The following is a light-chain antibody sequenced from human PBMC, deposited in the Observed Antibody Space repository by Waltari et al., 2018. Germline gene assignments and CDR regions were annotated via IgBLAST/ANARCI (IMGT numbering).Light chain of an antibody. CDR2: KAS. CDR1: QSISRY. J-gene: IGKJ2*01. CDR3: QHFNSYPFT. V-gene: IGKV1-5*03. Sequence: DIQMTKSPSTLSASVGNRITITCRASQSISRYLAWYQQKSGKAPKLLIYKASSLESEVPSRCSGSGSGTEFALTVSSLQPDDFATYFCQHFNSYPFTFGQGTKLEIK.